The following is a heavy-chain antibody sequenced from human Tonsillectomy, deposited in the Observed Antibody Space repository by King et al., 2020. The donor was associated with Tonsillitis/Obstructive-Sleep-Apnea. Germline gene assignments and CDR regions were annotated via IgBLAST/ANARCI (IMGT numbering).Heavy chain of an antibody. Sequence: VQLQESGPGLVKPSETLSLTCTISGYSISTNYYWGWIRQPPGKGLEWIASIFPSGSTYYNPSLWGRVTISEETSKNQFSLKLSSVTAADTAVDYCTRELSPMWELTPDFWGPGNLVPGSS. CDR2: IFPSGST. CDR1: GYSISTNYY. CDR3: TRELSPMWELTPDF. J-gene: IGHJ4*02. D-gene: IGHD1-26*01. V-gene: IGHV4-38-2*02.